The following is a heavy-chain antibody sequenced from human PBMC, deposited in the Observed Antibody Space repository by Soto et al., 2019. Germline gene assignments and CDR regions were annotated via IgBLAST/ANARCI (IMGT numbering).Heavy chain of an antibody. Sequence: EVQLVESGGGLVQPGGSLRLSCAASGFTISSNYMSWVRQAPGKGLEWVSVIYSGGSTYYADSVKGRFTISRDNSKNTLYLQMNSLRAEDTAVYYCARDPGRSYGPDWGQGTLVTVSS. CDR3: ARDPGRSYGPD. J-gene: IGHJ4*02. V-gene: IGHV3-66*01. D-gene: IGHD1-26*01. CDR2: IYSGGST. CDR1: GFTISSNY.